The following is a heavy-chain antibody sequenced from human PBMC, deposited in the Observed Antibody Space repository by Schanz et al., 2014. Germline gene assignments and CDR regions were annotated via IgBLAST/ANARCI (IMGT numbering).Heavy chain of an antibody. J-gene: IGHJ3*02. Sequence: QVQLVQSGGEVKTPGASVKVSCKASGYTFTRSGISWVRQAPGQGLEWMGWIGGSDGNTNFAQKFQGRVTMTTDTSTSTAYMELRSLRFDDTAVYYCARNIIATARAYDIWGQGTMVTVSS. CDR1: GYTFTRSG. D-gene: IGHD6-13*01. CDR2: IGGSDGNT. V-gene: IGHV1-18*01. CDR3: ARNIIATARAYDI.